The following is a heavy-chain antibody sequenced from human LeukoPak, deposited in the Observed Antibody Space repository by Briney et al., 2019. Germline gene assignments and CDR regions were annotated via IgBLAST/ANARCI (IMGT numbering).Heavy chain of an antibody. D-gene: IGHD2-2*01. CDR2: IKQDGGEK. J-gene: IGHJ4*02. CDR1: GFTFSTYW. CDR3: ASPYCSSTSCSTLHDY. Sequence: GGSLRLSCAASGFTFSTYWMNWVRQAPGKGLEWVANIKQDGGEKYYVDSVKGRFTISRDNAKSSLYLQMNSLRAEDTAVYYCASPYCSSTSCSTLHDYWGQGALVTVSS. V-gene: IGHV3-7*01.